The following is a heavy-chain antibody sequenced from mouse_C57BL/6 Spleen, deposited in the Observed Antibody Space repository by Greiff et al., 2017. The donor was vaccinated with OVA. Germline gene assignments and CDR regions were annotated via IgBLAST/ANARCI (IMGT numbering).Heavy chain of an antibody. D-gene: IGHD2-4*01. V-gene: IGHV1-55*01. Sequence: QVQLKQPGAELVKPGASVKMSCKASGYTFTSYWITWVKQRPGQGLEWIGDIYPGSGSTNYNEKFKSKATLTVDTSSSTAYMQLSSLTSEDSAVYYCARGNYDYGWCAYWGQGTLVTVSA. J-gene: IGHJ3*01. CDR2: IYPGSGST. CDR3: ARGNYDYGWCAY. CDR1: GYTFTSYW.